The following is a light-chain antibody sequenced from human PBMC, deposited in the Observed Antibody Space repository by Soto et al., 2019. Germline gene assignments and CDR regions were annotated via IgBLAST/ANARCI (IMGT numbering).Light chain of an antibody. Sequence: EIVMTQSPATLSVSPGERATLSCRASQSVSSNLAWYQQKPSQTPKLLIYVASTRATGIPARFSGSGSWTEFTLTISSLQSEDFAVYYWQQYNVWPLTFGGGTKVEFK. V-gene: IGKV3-15*01. CDR1: QSVSSN. CDR3: QQYNVWPLT. J-gene: IGKJ4*01. CDR2: VAS.